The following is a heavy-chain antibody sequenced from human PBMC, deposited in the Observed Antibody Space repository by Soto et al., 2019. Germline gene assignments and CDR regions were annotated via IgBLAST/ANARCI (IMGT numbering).Heavy chain of an antibody. J-gene: IGHJ4*02. D-gene: IGHD5-12*01. Sequence: ESGGGLVQPGGSLRLSCAASGFTVSSNYMSWVRQAPGKGLEWVSVIYSGGSTYYADSVKGRFTISRDNSKNTLYLQMNSLRAEDTAVYYCAREETYSGYFDWGQGTLVTVSS. CDR1: GFTVSSNY. CDR2: IYSGGST. V-gene: IGHV3-66*01. CDR3: AREETYSGYFD.